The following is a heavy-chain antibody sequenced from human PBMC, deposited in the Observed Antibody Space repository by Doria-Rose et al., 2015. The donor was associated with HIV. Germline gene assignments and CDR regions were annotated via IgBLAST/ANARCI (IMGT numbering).Heavy chain of an antibody. CDR1: GVSLSSPGMG. CDR2: MFSDDER. Sequence: QVTLKESGPVLVKPTETLTLTCTVSGVSLSSPGMGVSWIRQPPGKALEWLANMFSDDERSYKPSLKSRLTISRGTSKSQVALTMTDMDPVDTATYYCARIKSSRWYHKYYFDFWGQGTLVIVSA. CDR3: ARIKSSRWYHKYYFDF. V-gene: IGHV2-26*01. D-gene: IGHD6-13*01. J-gene: IGHJ4*02.